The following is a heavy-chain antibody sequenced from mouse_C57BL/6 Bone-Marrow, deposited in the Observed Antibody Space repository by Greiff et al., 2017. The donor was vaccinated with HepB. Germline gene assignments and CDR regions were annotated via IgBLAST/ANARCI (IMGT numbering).Heavy chain of an antibody. Sequence: QVQLQQSGAELVRPGTSVKMSCQASGYTFTNYWIGWAKQRPGHGLEWIGDIYPGGGYTNYNEKSKGKATLTADKSSSTAYMQFSSLTSEDSAIYYCARGWEGVDYWGQGTTLTVSS. D-gene: IGHD2-3*01. CDR1: GYTFTNYW. CDR3: ARGWEGVDY. V-gene: IGHV1-63*01. CDR2: IYPGGGYT. J-gene: IGHJ2*01.